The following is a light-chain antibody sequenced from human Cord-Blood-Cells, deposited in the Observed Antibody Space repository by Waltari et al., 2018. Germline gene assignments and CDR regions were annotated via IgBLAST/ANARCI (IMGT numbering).Light chain of an antibody. Sequence: DIQMTQSPSSLSASVGDRVTITCRASQSISSYLNWYQQKPGKAPKLLIYAASSLQSGVPARFSGSGSGTDFTLTISSLQPEEFATDYCQQSYSTLTFGPGTKVDIK. V-gene: IGKV1-39*01. J-gene: IGKJ3*01. CDR2: AAS. CDR1: QSISSY. CDR3: QQSYSTLT.